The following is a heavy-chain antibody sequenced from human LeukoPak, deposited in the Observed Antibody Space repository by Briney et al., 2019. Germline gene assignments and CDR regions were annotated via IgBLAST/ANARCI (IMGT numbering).Heavy chain of an antibody. Sequence: GRSLRLSCAASGFTFSSYGMHWVRQAPGKGLEWVAVISYDGSNKYYADSVKGRFTISRDNSKNTLYLQINSLRAEDTAVYYCAKREAGKHFVGAFDIWGQGTMVTVSS. J-gene: IGHJ3*02. CDR1: GFTFSSYG. D-gene: IGHD6-19*01. CDR3: AKREAGKHFVGAFDI. CDR2: ISYDGSNK. V-gene: IGHV3-30*18.